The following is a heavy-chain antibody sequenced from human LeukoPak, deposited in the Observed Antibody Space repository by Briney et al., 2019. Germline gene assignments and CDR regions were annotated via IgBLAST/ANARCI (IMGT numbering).Heavy chain of an antibody. CDR2: IKSKTDGGTT. V-gene: IGHV3-15*07. CDR1: GFTFSNAW. D-gene: IGHD6-13*01. CDR3: TTVTIAAAGTIS. J-gene: IGHJ4*02. Sequence: PGGSLRLSCAASGFTFSNAWMNWVRQAPGKGLEWVGRIKSKTDGGTTDYATPVKGRFTISRDDSKNTLYLQMNSLKTEDTAAYYCTTVTIAAAGTISWGQGTLVTVSS.